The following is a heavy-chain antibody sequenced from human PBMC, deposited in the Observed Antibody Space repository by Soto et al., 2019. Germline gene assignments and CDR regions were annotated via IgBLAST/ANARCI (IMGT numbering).Heavy chain of an antibody. CDR3: AKHPTRNYYDSSGYYQYFQH. D-gene: IGHD3-22*01. V-gene: IGHV3-23*01. CDR2: ISGSGGST. J-gene: IGHJ1*01. CDR1: GFTFSSYA. Sequence: GGSLRLSCAASGFTFSSYAMSWVRQAPGKGLEWVSAISGSGGSTYYADSVKGRFTISRDNSKNTLYLQMNSLRAEDTAVYYCAKHPTRNYYDSSGYYQYFQHWGQGTLVTVSS.